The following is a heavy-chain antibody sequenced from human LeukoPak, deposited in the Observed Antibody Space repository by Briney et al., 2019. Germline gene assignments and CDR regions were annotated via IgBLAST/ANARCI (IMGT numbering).Heavy chain of an antibody. J-gene: IGHJ3*02. V-gene: IGHV4-59*01. CDR3: ARYQLVPGYSDAFDI. CDR1: GDSISTYY. D-gene: IGHD6-13*01. Sequence: SETLSITCTVSGDSISTYYWSWIRQPPGKGLELVGYIHYSGNTNYNPSLKSRVTISVDTSKNQFSLKLTSVTTEDTAVYFCARYQLVPGYSDAFDIWGQGTLVTVSS. CDR2: IHYSGNT.